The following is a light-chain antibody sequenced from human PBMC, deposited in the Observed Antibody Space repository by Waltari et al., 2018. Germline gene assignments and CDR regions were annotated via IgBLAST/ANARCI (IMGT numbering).Light chain of an antibody. Sequence: DIQMTQYPSSLSASVGDTVTITCRASQGIGNYLNWFQQKPGKAPKLLIYAATTLQSGVPSRFSGSGSGTEFTLTINSLQPEDFATYYCLQHNSYPLTFGGGTKVEIK. CDR1: QGIGNY. J-gene: IGKJ4*01. CDR2: AAT. V-gene: IGKV1-17*01. CDR3: LQHNSYPLT.